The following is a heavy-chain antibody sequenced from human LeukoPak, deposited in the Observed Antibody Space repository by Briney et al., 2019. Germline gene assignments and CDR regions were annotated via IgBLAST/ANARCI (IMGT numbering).Heavy chain of an antibody. CDR2: ISSSSSYI. V-gene: IGHV3-21*01. CDR3: ARAGVQLWFTPHYYYYYMDV. J-gene: IGHJ6*03. Sequence: GGSLRLSCAASGFTFSSYSMNWVRQAPGKGLEWVSSISSSSSYIYYADSVKGRFTISRDNAKNSLYLQMNSLRAEDTAVYYCARAGVQLWFTPHYYYYYMDVWGKGTTVTVSS. D-gene: IGHD5-18*01. CDR1: GFTFSSYS.